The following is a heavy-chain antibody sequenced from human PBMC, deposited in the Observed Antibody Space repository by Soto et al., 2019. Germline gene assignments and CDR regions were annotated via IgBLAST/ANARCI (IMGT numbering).Heavy chain of an antibody. J-gene: IGHJ4*02. D-gene: IGHD3-22*01. CDR1: GFTFSSYA. V-gene: IGHV3-23*01. CDR2: ISGSGAST. CDR3: AKEYDSSGYYYAANFDY. Sequence: AGGSLRLSCAASGFTFSSYAMNWVRQAPGKGLEWVSVISGSGASTYYADSVKGRSTISRDNSKNTLHLQMNSLRAEDTAVYYCAKEYDSSGYYYAANFDYWGQGTLVTVSS.